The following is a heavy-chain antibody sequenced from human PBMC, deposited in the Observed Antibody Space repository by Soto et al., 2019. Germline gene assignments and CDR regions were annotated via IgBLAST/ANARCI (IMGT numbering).Heavy chain of an antibody. CDR1: GFTFSSYT. CDR2: ISSSGSTI. J-gene: IGHJ1*01. D-gene: IGHD3-10*01. CDR3: ASGLGSSRS. Sequence: GESLRLSCVASGFTFSSYTMNWVRQTPGRRLEWVAYISSSGSTIYYTDSVKGRFIVSRDNAKNSLYLQMDGLRDEDTAVYYCASGLGSSRSWGQGSRVTVSS. V-gene: IGHV3-48*02.